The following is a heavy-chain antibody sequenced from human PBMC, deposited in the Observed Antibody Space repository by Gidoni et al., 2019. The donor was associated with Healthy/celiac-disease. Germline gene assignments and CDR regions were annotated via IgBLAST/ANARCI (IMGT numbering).Heavy chain of an antibody. CDR3: ARGMRGSSGWSRGWFDP. Sequence: QVQLQQWGAGLLKPSETLSLTCAVYGGSFSGYYLSWLRQPPGKGLEWIGEINHSGSTNYNPSLKSRVTISVDTSKNQFSLKLSSVTAADTAVYYCARGMRGSSGWSRGWFDPWGQGTLVTVSS. CDR1: GGSFSGYY. J-gene: IGHJ5*02. D-gene: IGHD6-19*01. CDR2: INHSGST. V-gene: IGHV4-34*01.